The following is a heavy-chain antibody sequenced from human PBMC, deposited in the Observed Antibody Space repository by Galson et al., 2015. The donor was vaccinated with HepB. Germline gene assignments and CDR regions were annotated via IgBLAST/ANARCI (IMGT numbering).Heavy chain of an antibody. CDR2: IYSDGTT. J-gene: IGHJ4*02. V-gene: IGHV3-66*01. D-gene: IGHD1-1*01. Sequence: SLRLSCAASGFTVSSNYMSWVRQAPGKGLEWVSMIYSDGTTYYADSVKVRFTISRDNSKNTLYLQMNSLRAEDTAVYYCARVSTTGTTACFDYWGQGTLVTVSS. CDR1: GFTVSSNY. CDR3: ARVSTTGTTACFDY.